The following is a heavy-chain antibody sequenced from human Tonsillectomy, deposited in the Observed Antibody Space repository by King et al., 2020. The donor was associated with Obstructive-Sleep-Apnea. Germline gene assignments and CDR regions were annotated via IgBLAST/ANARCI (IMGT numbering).Heavy chain of an antibody. Sequence: VQLVESGGDLVKPGGSLRLSCAASGFTFSNHDMIWVRQAPGKGLEWVSGISRSGGSTYYAESVKGRITISRDFSKNTVYLEMNSLRVEDTAVYYCAKAKVLGGDLDYWGPGTLVTVSS. CDR2: ISRSGGST. CDR3: AKAKVLGGDLDY. D-gene: IGHD3-10*01. CDR1: GFTFSNHD. J-gene: IGHJ4*02. V-gene: IGHV3-23*04.